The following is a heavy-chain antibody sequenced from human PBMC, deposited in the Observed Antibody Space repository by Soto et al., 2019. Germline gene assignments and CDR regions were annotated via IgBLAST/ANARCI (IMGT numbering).Heavy chain of an antibody. V-gene: IGHV4-31*03. Sequence: QVQLQESGPGLVKPSQTLSLTCTVSGGSISSGGYYWSWIRQHPGKGLEWTGYIYYSGSTYYNPSLMSRVTIPVDTSKNQFSLKLSAVTAADTAVYYCARGSYGDSTIDYWGQGTLVTVSS. CDR2: IYYSGST. D-gene: IGHD4-17*01. CDR1: GGSISSGGYY. J-gene: IGHJ4*02. CDR3: ARGSYGDSTIDY.